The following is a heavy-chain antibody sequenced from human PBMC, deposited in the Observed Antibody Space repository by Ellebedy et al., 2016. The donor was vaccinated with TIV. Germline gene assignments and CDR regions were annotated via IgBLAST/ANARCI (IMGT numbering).Heavy chain of an antibody. CDR3: AKTRNGWELRDWFDP. CDR2: ISGSGGST. CDR1: GFTFSSYA. J-gene: IGHJ5*02. V-gene: IGHV3-23*01. D-gene: IGHD1-26*01. Sequence: GESLKISCAASGFTFSSYAMSWVRQAPGKGLEWVSAISGSGGSTYYADSVKGRFTISRDNSKNPLYLQMNSLRAEDTAVYYCAKTRNGWELRDWFDPWGQGTLVTVSS.